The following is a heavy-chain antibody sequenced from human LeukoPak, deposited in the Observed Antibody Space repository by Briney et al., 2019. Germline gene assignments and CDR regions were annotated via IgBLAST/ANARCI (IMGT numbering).Heavy chain of an antibody. Sequence: SVKVSCKASGGTFSSYAISWVRQAPGQGLEWMGKITPIIDSSKYAQKFQGRLTITADKSTGTVYMELSSLRSEDTAVYYCARVNLRGSQYNWFDPWGQGTLVTVSS. CDR1: GGTFSSYA. CDR3: ARVNLRGSQYNWFDP. D-gene: IGHD1-26*01. CDR2: ITPIIDSS. J-gene: IGHJ5*02. V-gene: IGHV1-69*04.